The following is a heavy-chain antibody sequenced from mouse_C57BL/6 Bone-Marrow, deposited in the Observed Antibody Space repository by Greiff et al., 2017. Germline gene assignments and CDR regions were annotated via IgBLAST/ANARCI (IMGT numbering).Heavy chain of an antibody. CDR2: IHPNSGST. CDR3: ARELGLPAWFAY. Sequence: QVQLKQSGAELVKPGASVKLSCKASGYTFTSYWMHWVKQRPGQGLEWIGMIHPNSGSTNYNEKFKSKATLTVDKSSSTAYMQLSSLKSEDSAVYYSARELGLPAWFAYWGQGTTVTVSA. CDR1: GYTFTSYW. J-gene: IGHJ3*01. D-gene: IGHD3-1*01. V-gene: IGHV1-64*01.